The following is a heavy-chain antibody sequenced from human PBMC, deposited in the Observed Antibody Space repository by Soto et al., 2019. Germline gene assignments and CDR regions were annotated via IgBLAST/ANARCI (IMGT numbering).Heavy chain of an antibody. CDR2: IYYSGNT. D-gene: IGHD6-6*01. CDR1: GGSISSGAYY. Sequence: PSETLSLTCTVSGGSISSGAYYWSWIRQHPGEALEWIGYIYYSGNTSYNPSLKSRVMISVDTSKNQFSLRLSSVTAADTAVYYCARVGISSSDAFDIWGHGTMVTVSS. J-gene: IGHJ3*02. V-gene: IGHV4-31*03. CDR3: ARVGISSSDAFDI.